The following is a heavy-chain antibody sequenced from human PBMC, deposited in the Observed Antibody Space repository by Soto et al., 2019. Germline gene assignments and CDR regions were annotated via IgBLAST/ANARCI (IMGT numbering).Heavy chain of an antibody. CDR3: ARRSRGSSAVGNYYYGMDV. D-gene: IGHD6-25*01. Sequence: GESLKISCKGSGYSFTSYWIGWVRQMPGKGLEWMGIIYPGDSDTRYSPSFQGQVTISADKSISTAYLQWSSLKASDTAMYYCARRSRGSSAVGNYYYGMDVWGQGTTVTVSS. CDR2: IYPGDSDT. CDR1: GYSFTSYW. V-gene: IGHV5-51*01. J-gene: IGHJ6*02.